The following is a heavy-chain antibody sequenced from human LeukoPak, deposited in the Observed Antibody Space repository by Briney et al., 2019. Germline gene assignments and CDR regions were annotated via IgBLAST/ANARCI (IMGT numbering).Heavy chain of an antibody. CDR1: GFTFSSYW. CDR2: IGTGSDT. Sequence: GGSLRLSCAASGFTFSSYWMSWVRQAPGKGLEWVSTIGTGSDTYYADSVKGRFTISRDNSKNTLFLQMNSLRAEDTAIYYCAKNSPGRAIDYWGQGTLVIVSS. V-gene: IGHV3-23*01. CDR3: AKNSPGRAIDY. J-gene: IGHJ4*02. D-gene: IGHD2-15*01.